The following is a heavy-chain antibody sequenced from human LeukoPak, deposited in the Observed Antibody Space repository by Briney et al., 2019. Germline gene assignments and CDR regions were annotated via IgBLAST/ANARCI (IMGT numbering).Heavy chain of an antibody. V-gene: IGHV1-2*02. CDR3: ARTSYCSGGSCYPPPFDY. Sequence: ASVKVSCKASGYTFTGYYMHWVRQAPGQGLEWMGLINPNSGGTNYAQKFQGRVTMTRDTSISTAYMELSRLRSDDTAVYYCARTSYCSGGSCYPPPFDYWGQGTLVTVSS. CDR2: INPNSGGT. J-gene: IGHJ4*02. CDR1: GYTFTGYY. D-gene: IGHD2-15*01.